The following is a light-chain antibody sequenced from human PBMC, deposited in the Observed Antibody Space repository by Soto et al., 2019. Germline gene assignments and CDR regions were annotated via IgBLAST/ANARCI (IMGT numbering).Light chain of an antibody. CDR2: KAS. Sequence: DIQMTQSPSTLSASVGDRVTITCRASQSINNWLAWYQQMPGKAPKLLIYKASTAESGVPSRFSGIGSGTDFTLTISSLEPEDFAVYYCQQRRNWPLTFGGGTKVDIK. CDR3: QQRRNWPLT. V-gene: IGKV1-5*03. CDR1: QSINNW. J-gene: IGKJ4*01.